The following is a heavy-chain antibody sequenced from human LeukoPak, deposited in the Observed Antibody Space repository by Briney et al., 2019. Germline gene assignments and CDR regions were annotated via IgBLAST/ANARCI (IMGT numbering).Heavy chain of an antibody. CDR3: AKERAVAGTEIYYYYGMDV. CDR2: ISTSGNPI. D-gene: IGHD6-19*01. V-gene: IGHV3-48*03. CDR1: GFTFSNYE. J-gene: IGHJ6*02. Sequence: QPGGSLRLSCAASGFTFSNYEMNWVRQAPGKGLEWISYISTSGNPIFYADSVKGRFTISRDNAKNSLYLQMNSLRAGDTAVYYCAKERAVAGTEIYYYYGMDVWGQGTTVTVSS.